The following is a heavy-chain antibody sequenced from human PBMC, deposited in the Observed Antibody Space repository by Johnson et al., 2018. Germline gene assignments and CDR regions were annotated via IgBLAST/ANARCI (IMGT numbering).Heavy chain of an antibody. CDR3: ARVGYCSGGSCYEDAFDI. CDR1: GGSISSSSYY. Sequence: QVQLQESGPGLVKXSETLSLTCTVSGGSISSSSYYWGWIRQSPGKGLEWIGSIYYSGSTYYNPSLKRRVTISVDPAKNQFSLKLSSVIAPDTAVYYCARVGYCSGGSCYEDAFDIWGQGTMVTVSS. CDR2: IYYSGST. J-gene: IGHJ3*02. D-gene: IGHD2-15*01. V-gene: IGHV4-39*07.